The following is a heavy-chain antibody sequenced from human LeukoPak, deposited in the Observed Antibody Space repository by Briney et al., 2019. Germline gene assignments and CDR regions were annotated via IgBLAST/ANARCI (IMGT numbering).Heavy chain of an antibody. D-gene: IGHD2-15*01. V-gene: IGHV3-53*01. J-gene: IGHJ6*02. CDR1: GFTVSRNY. CDR2: IYSGGST. Sequence: GGSLRLSCVASGFTVSRNYMSWVRQAPGKGLEWVSVIYSGGSTYYADSVKGRFTISRDSSKNTLYLQMKSLRAEDTAVYYCARDRWELLSNSYHYCGLDVWGQGTTVTVSS. CDR3: ARDRWELLSNSYHYCGLDV.